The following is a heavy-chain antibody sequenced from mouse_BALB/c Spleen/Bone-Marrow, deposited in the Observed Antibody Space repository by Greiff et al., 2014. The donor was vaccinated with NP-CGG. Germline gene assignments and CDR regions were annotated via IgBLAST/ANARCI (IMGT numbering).Heavy chain of an antibody. CDR3: ARRDYGIRENYYAMDY. J-gene: IGHJ4*01. V-gene: IGHV1-87*01. D-gene: IGHD1-2*01. CDR1: GYTFTSYC. Sequence: VKLVESGAELARPGASVKLSCKASGYTFTSYCMQWVKQRPGQGLEWIGAIYPGDGDTRYTQKFKGKATLTADKSSSTAYMQLSSLASEDSAVYYCARRDYGIRENYYAMDYWGQGTSVTVSS. CDR2: IYPGDGDT.